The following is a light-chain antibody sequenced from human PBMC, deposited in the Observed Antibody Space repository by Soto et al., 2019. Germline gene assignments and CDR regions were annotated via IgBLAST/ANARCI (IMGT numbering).Light chain of an antibody. Sequence: DIQMTQSPSTLSASVGDRVAITCRASQSINNLLVWYQQKPGKAPKLLIYKASRLESGVPSTFSGSGSRTEFTLTISSLQPDDFATYYCQPYYSYPWTFGQGNKVEIK. CDR3: QPYYSYPWT. J-gene: IGKJ1*01. CDR1: QSINNL. CDR2: KAS. V-gene: IGKV1-5*03.